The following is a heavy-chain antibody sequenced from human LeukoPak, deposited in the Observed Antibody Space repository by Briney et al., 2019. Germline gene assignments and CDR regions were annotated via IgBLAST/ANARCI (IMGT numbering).Heavy chain of an antibody. J-gene: IGHJ3*02. Sequence: SVKVSCKASGYTFSGHYMHWVRQAPGQGLEWMGWINPNSGDTNYAQNFQGRITMTTDTSLSTAYMELSRLRSDDTAVYYCARVIWGAVAFDIWGQGTMVIVSS. CDR2: INPNSGDT. D-gene: IGHD3-16*01. CDR3: ARVIWGAVAFDI. V-gene: IGHV1-2*02. CDR1: GYTFSGHY.